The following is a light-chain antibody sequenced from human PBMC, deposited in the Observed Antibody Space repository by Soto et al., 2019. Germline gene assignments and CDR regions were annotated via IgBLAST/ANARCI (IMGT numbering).Light chain of an antibody. CDR3: NQHYDLPP. J-gene: IGKJ5*01. CDR1: RTVLSTSNDRTY. CDR2: WSS. Sequence: DILMTQSPDSLAVSLGERATIKCKSSRTVLSTSNDRTYLFWYRQKSGHPPKLLMYWSSTRHSGVPDRLTRSGAPAYLTLTINYIHAEDVGVYYCNQHYDLPPFGPGTRLE. V-gene: IGKV4-1*01.